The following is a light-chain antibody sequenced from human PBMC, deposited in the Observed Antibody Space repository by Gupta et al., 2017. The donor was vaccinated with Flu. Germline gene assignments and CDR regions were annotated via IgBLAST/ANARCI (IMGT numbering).Light chain of an antibody. V-gene: IGLV3-21*03. J-gene: IGLJ3*02. CDR2: DDS. CDR1: NIGSKS. CDR3: QVWDSSSDHRV. Sequence: GKTARITCGGNNIGSKSVHRYQQKPGQAPVLVVCDDSDRPSGIPERFSGSNSGNTATLTISRVEAGDEADYYCQVWDSSSDHRVFGGGTKLTVL.